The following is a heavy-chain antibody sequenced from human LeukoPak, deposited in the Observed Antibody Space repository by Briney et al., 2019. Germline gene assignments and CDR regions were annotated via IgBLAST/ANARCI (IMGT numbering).Heavy chain of an antibody. CDR3: ANAISSGWYYFDY. Sequence: SETLSHTCTVSGGSISSYYWSWIRPPAGKGLEWIGRIYTSGSTNYNPSLKSRVTMSVDTSKNQYSLKLSSVTAADTAVYYCANAISSGWYYFDYWGQGTLVTVSS. D-gene: IGHD6-19*01. V-gene: IGHV4-4*07. CDR1: GGSISSYY. J-gene: IGHJ4*02. CDR2: IYTSGST.